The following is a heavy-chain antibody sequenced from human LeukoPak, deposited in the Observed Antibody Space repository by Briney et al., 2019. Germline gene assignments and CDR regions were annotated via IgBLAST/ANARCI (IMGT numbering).Heavy chain of an antibody. CDR2: ISGDGGST. CDR3: AKDKYYGDGEYSQH. D-gene: IGHD4-17*01. J-gene: IGHJ1*01. Sequence: QPGGSLRLSCAASGFTFDDYAMHWVRQAPGKGLEWVSLISGDGGSTYYADSVKGRFTISRDNSKNSLYLQMNSLRTEDTALYYCAKDKYYGDGEYSQHWGQGTLVTVSS. V-gene: IGHV3-43*02. CDR1: GFTFDDYA.